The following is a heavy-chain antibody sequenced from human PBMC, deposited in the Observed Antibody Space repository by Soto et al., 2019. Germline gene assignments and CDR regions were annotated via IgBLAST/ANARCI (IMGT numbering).Heavy chain of an antibody. CDR2: IYYSGST. CDR3: ARVVVEANNWLDP. V-gene: IGHV4-61*08. Sequence: SETLSLTCTVSGGSVNNSGYYWSWIRQPPGKGLEWIGYIYYSGSTNYNPSLKSRVTISVDRSKNQFSLKLSSVTAADTAVYYCARVVVEANNWLDPWGQGTLVTVSS. J-gene: IGHJ5*02. D-gene: IGHD2-15*01. CDR1: GGSVNNSGYY.